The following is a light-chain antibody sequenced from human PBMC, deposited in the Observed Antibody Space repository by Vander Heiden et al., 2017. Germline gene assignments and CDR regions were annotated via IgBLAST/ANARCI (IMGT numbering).Light chain of an antibody. J-gene: IGLJ2*01. CDR2: DNN. V-gene: IGLV1-51*01. CDR1: SSNIGNNY. Sequence: QSVFTQPPSVSAAPGQKVTISCSGSSSNIGNNYVSWYQQFPGTAPKLLIYDNNKRPSGIPDRFSGSKSGTSATLGITGLQTGDEADYYCGTWDTSLSAVVFGGGTKLTVL. CDR3: GTWDTSLSAVV.